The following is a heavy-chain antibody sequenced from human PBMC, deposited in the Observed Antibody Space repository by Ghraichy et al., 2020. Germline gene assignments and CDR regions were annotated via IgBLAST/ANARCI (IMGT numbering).Heavy chain of an antibody. CDR3: ARVGGVRAAAGYYYYMDV. CDR1: GYTFTSYG. Sequence: ASVKVSCKASGYTFTSYGISWVRQAPGQGLEWMGWISAYNGNTNYAQKLQGRVTMTTDTSTSTAYMELRSLRSDDTAVYYCARVGGVRAAAGYYYYMDVWGKGTTVTVSS. D-gene: IGHD6-13*01. V-gene: IGHV1-18*01. CDR2: ISAYNGNT. J-gene: IGHJ6*03.